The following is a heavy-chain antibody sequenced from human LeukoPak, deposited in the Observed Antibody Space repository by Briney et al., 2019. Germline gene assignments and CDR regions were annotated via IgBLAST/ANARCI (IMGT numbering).Heavy chain of an antibody. D-gene: IGHD6-13*01. CDR2: IYFSGST. J-gene: IGHJ5*02. CDR3: ARAYSSSWYWNWFDP. Sequence: SETLSLTCNVSGYSISSGYFWGWVRQAPGKGLEWIGSIYFSGSTYYNPSLKSRVTISVDTSKNQFSLKVSSVSAADTAVYYCARAYSSSWYWNWFDPWGQGTLVTVSS. V-gene: IGHV4-38-2*02. CDR1: GYSISSGYF.